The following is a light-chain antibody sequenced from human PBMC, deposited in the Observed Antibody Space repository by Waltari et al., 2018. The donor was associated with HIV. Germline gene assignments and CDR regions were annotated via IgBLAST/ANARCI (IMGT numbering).Light chain of an antibody. CDR3: SPYTTSNPVV. CDR1: SSDISTYDF. V-gene: IGLV2-14*03. CDR2: DVT. J-gene: IGLJ2*01. Sequence: QSALTQPASVSGSPGQSITISCSGTSSDISTYDFVSWYQKHPANAPKLLIYDVTAGPAGVSRRCCGSKSGSTASRTISASQADDEADYYCSPYTTSNPVVFGPGTKLSVL.